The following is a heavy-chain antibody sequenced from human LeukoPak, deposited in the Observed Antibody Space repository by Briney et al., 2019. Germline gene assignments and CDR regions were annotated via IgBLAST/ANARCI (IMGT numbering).Heavy chain of an antibody. D-gene: IGHD3-10*01. CDR3: ARGGIADCYGSGSPFDY. CDR1: GGSFSGYY. CDR2: INHSGST. V-gene: IGHV4-34*01. J-gene: IGHJ4*02. Sequence: SETLSLTCAVYGGSFSGYYWSWIRQPPGKGLEWLGVINHSGSTNYNPSLKSRVTISVDTSKNQFSLKLSSVTAADTAVYYCARGGIADCYGSGSPFDYWGQGTLVTVSS.